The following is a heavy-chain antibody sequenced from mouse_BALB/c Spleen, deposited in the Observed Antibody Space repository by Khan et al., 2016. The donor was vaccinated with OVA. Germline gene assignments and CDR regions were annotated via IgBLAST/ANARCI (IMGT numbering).Heavy chain of an antibody. CDR2: ISHSGST. CDR3: ARTARIKY. Sequence: EVQLQESGPGLVKPSQSLSLTCTVTGYSITSGYGWNWLRQFPGNKLEWMGHISHSGSTNYNPSFKSRISITRDTSKNQSFLQLNSVTTEDTATYYSARTARIKYWGQGTTLTDSS. CDR1: GYSITSGYG. V-gene: IGHV3-2*02. J-gene: IGHJ2*01. D-gene: IGHD3-3*01.